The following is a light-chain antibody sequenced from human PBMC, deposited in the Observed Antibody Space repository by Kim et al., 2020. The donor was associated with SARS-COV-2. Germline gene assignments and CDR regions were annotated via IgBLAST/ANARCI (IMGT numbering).Light chain of an antibody. V-gene: IGKV1-33*01. CDR2: DAS. J-gene: IGKJ4*01. Sequence: VGDRVTITCQASQDISNYLNWYQQKPGKAPKLLIYDASNLETGVPSRFSGSGSGTDFTFTISSLQPEDIATYYCQQYDNIPPALTFGGGTKVEIK. CDR1: QDISNY. CDR3: QQYDNIPPALT.